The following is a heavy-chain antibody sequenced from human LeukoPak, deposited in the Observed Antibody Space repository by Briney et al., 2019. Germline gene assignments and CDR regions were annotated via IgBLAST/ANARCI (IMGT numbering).Heavy chain of an antibody. D-gene: IGHD3-3*01. CDR2: ISPDGTIT. CDR3: ATPWSY. J-gene: IGHJ4*02. CDR1: GLTLSTYW. V-gene: IGHV3-74*01. Sequence: GGSLRLSCAASGLTLSTYWMHWVRQGPGKGLVWVSYISPDGTITRYADSVKGRFTISRDNAKNTLYLQMNSLRAEDTAVYYCATPWSYWGQGTLVTVSS.